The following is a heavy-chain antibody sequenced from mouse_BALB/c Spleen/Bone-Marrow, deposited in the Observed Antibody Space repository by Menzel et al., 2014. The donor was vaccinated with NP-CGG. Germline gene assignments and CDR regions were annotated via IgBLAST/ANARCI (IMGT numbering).Heavy chain of an antibody. V-gene: IGHV1-69*02. CDR2: IEPSDSYT. Sequence: QVQLQQSGAEVVKPGASVKVSYKASGYTFTNYWMQWVKQRPGQGLEWIGEIEPSDSYTNYNQDFKGKATLTVDKSSSTAYMQLSSLTSEDSAVYYCARGRTTVVSDYWGQGTSLTVSS. D-gene: IGHD1-1*01. CDR3: ARGRTTVVSDY. CDR1: GYTFTNYW. J-gene: IGHJ2*02.